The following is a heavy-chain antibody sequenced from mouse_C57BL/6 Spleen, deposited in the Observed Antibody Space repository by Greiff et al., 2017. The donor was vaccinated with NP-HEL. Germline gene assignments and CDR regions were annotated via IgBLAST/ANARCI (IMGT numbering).Heavy chain of an antibody. CDR2: IDPSDSYT. J-gene: IGHJ4*01. CDR1: GYTFTSYW. V-gene: IGHV1-69*01. D-gene: IGHD1-1*01. CDR3: ASTTVDYAVDY. Sequence: QVQLKQPGAELVMPGASVKLSCKASGYTFTSYWMHWVKQRPGQGLEWIGEIDPSDSYTNYNQKFKGKSTLTVDKSSSTAYMQLSSLTSEDSAVYYCASTTVDYAVDYWGQGTSVTVSS.